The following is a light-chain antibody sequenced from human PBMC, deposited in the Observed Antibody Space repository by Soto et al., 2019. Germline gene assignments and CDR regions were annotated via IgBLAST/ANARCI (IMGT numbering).Light chain of an antibody. CDR3: QQYNNWPWT. V-gene: IGKV3-15*01. J-gene: IGKJ1*01. CDR1: QSISDT. CDR2: GAS. Sequence: EIVLTQSPATLSLSPGESATLSCRASQSISDTLAWYQQKPGQAPRLLIHGASTRATGFPARFSGSGSGTDFTLTISSLQSEDFAVYYCQQYNNWPWTFGQGTKVDI.